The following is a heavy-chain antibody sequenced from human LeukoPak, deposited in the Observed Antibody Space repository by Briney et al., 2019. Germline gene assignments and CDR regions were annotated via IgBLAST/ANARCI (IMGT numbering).Heavy chain of an antibody. Sequence: GASEKVSCKASGDTFTTYGISWVRQAPGQGLEWMGWISPYNGNTNYAQKLQGRLTMTTDTSTSTAYMELRSLRSDDTAVYYCARDFTGAVAGTSDYCGQGTLVTVSS. J-gene: IGHJ4*02. CDR2: ISPYNGNT. CDR1: GDTFTTYG. V-gene: IGHV1-18*01. CDR3: ARDFTGAVAGTSDY. D-gene: IGHD6-19*01.